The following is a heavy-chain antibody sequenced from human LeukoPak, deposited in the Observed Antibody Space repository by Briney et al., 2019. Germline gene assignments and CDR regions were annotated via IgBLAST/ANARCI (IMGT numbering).Heavy chain of an antibody. D-gene: IGHD1-26*01. CDR1: GFTFSSYA. V-gene: IGHV3-23*01. Sequence: GGSLRLSCAASGFTFSSYAMSWVRQAPGKGLEWVSAISGSGGSTYYADSVKGRFTISRDNSKNAQYLQMNSQRGEDTAVYYCAKDLREQPDYGGQGTRDTVSS. CDR3: AKDLREQPDY. CDR2: ISGSGGST. J-gene: IGHJ4*02.